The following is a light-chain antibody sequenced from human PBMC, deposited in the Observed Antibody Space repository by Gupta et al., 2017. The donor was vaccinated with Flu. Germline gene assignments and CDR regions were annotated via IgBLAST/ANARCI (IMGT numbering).Light chain of an antibody. CDR1: QGIANW. Sequence: GDRVTITCRASQGIANWLAWYQQKPGKAPKLLIYTTSSLQSGVPSRFSGSGFGTDFSLTISSLQPEDFSTYYCQQANSFPYTFGQGTKVEIK. V-gene: IGKV1-12*01. CDR2: TTS. CDR3: QQANSFPYT. J-gene: IGKJ2*01.